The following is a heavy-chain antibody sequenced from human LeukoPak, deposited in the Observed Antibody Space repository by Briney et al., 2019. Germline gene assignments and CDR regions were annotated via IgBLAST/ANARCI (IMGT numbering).Heavy chain of an antibody. D-gene: IGHD1-26*01. Sequence: ASVKVSCKASGYTFTSYGISWVRQAPGQGLEWMGWISAYNGNTNYAQKLQGRVTMTTDTSTSTAYMELRSQRSDDTAVYYCARLLWELPPYYYYYMDVWGKGTTVTVSS. J-gene: IGHJ6*03. CDR1: GYTFTSYG. CDR2: ISAYNGNT. CDR3: ARLLWELPPYYYYYMDV. V-gene: IGHV1-18*01.